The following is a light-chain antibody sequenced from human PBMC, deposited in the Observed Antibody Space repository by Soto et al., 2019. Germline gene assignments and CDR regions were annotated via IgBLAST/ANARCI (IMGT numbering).Light chain of an antibody. J-gene: IGLJ2*01. V-gene: IGLV1-47*01. CDR2: RNN. Sequence: QSVLTQPPSASGTPGQRVTISCSGSSSNIGSNYVYWYQQLPGTAPKLLIYRNNQRPSGVPVRFSGSKSGTSASLAISGLRSEDEADYYCAAWDDSLSGVVFGGGTMVTVL. CDR1: SSNIGSNY. CDR3: AAWDDSLSGVV.